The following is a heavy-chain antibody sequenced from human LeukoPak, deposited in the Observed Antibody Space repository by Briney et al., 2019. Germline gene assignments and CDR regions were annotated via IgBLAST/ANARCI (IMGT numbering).Heavy chain of an antibody. CDR3: ARQMQSHVDFDS. J-gene: IGHJ4*02. CDR2: LGIAGDT. D-gene: IGHD2-21*01. V-gene: IGHV3-13*01. CDR1: GFTVSSYA. Sequence: PGGSLRLSCAASGFTVSSYAMHWVRQPIGKGLEWVSALGIAGDTFYPGSVKGRFTISRENARNSLYLQMNSLRAEDTAMYYCARQMQSHVDFDSWGQGTLVTVSS.